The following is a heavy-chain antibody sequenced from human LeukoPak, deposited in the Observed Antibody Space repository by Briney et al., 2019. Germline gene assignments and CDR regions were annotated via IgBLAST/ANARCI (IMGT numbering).Heavy chain of an antibody. D-gene: IGHD3-22*01. J-gene: IGHJ4*02. CDR2: ISGSGGST. CDR3: AKGRYDSSGPANTFDY. CDR1: GFTFSSYA. Sequence: GGSLRLSCAASGFTFSSYAMSWVRQAPGKGLEWVSGISGSGGSTYYADSVKGQFTISRDNSKNTLYLQMNNLRAEDTALYYCAKGRYDSSGPANTFDYWGQGTLVTVPS. V-gene: IGHV3-23*01.